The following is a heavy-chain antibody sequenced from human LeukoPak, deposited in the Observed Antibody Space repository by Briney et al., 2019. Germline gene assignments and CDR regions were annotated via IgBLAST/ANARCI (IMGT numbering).Heavy chain of an antibody. CDR3: ASSRGTTFGVVIAPYYYYYMDV. J-gene: IGHJ6*03. CDR1: GYTFTDYY. D-gene: IGHD3-3*01. V-gene: IGHV1-2*02. Sequence: ASVKVSCKASGYTFTDYYIHWVRQAPGQGFEWMGWINPDSGGTNSAQKFQGRVTMTRDTSISAAYMELSSLRSDDTAVYYCASSRGTTFGVVIAPYYYYYMDVWGKGTTVTVSS. CDR2: INPDSGGT.